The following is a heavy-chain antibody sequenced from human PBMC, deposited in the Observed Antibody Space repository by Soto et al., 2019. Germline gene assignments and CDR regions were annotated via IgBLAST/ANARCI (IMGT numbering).Heavy chain of an antibody. Sequence: PGGSLRLSCSASGFTLSGRSMHWVRQAPGKGQEYVSGVSPNGDNKYYTDSVKGRFTISRDNSKNTLYLQMSSLRPEDTAVFYCIRGFYGLDVWGQGTTVTVSS. CDR1: GFTLSGRS. J-gene: IGHJ6*02. V-gene: IGHV3-64D*08. CDR2: VSPNGDNK. CDR3: IRGFYGLDV.